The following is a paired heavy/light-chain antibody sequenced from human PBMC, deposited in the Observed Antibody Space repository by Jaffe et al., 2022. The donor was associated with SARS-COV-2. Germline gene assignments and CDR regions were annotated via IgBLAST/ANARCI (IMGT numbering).Heavy chain of an antibody. D-gene: IGHD1-26*01. CDR3: ARYAPHPIKWELPVWNDY. Sequence: QVQLVQSGAEVKKPGASVKVSCKASGYTFTSYGISWVRQAPGQGLEWMGWISAYNGNTNYAQKLQGRVTMTTDTSTSTAYMELRSLRSDDTAVYYCARYAPHPIKWELPVWNDYWGQGTLVTVSS. V-gene: IGHV1-18*01. J-gene: IGHJ4*02. CDR2: ISAYNGNT. CDR1: GYTFTSYG.
Light chain of an antibody. CDR3: QAWDL. V-gene: IGLV3-1*01. Sequence: SYELTQPPSVSVSPGQTASITCSGDKLGDKYACWYQQKPGQSPVLVIYQDSKRPSGIPERFSGSNSGNTATLTISGTQAMDEADYYCQAWDLFGGGTKLTVL. CDR2: QDS. J-gene: IGLJ2*01. CDR1: KLGDKY.